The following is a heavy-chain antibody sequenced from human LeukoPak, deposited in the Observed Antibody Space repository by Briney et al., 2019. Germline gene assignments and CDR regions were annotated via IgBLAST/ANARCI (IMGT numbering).Heavy chain of an antibody. CDR3: ATTSDAPGNH. Sequence: PGGSLRLSCAASGFTFNSYWMTWVRQAPGKGLEWVANINEDGSAQYYVDSVKGRFTISRDNAQNSLSLQMNSLRAEDTAVYYCATTSDAPGNHWGQGTLVTVSS. V-gene: IGHV3-7*01. CDR1: GFTFNSYW. J-gene: IGHJ5*02. CDR2: INEDGSAQ.